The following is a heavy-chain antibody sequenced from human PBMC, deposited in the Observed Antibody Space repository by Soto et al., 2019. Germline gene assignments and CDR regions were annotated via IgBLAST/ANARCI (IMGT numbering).Heavy chain of an antibody. D-gene: IGHD6-19*01. CDR1: GFTVSSNY. J-gene: IGHJ4*02. V-gene: IGHV3-30-3*01. Sequence: GGSLRLSCAASGFTVSSNYMSWVCRAPGKGLEWVAVISYDGSNKYYADSVKGRFTISRDNSKNTLYLQMNSLRAEDTAVYYCARDKSPYSSGWHNRHFDYWGQGTLVTVSS. CDR2: ISYDGSNK. CDR3: ARDKSPYSSGWHNRHFDY.